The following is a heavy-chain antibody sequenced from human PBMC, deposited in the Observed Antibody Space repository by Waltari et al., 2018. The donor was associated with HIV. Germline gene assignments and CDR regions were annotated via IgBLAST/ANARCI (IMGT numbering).Heavy chain of an antibody. CDR1: GGSISRYY. J-gene: IGHJ4*02. V-gene: IGHV4-59*01. D-gene: IGHD6-19*01. CDR3: ARLRFGAVAGTGPFDY. CDR2: IYYSGST. Sequence: QVQLQESGPGLVKPSETLSLTCTVSGGSISRYYWSWIRQPPGKGLEWIGYIYYSGSTNYNPSLKSRVTISVDTSKNQFSLKLSSVTAADTAVYYCARLRFGAVAGTGPFDYWGQGTLVTVSS.